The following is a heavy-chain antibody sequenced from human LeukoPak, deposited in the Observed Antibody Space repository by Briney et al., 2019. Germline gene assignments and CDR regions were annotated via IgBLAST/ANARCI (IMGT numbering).Heavy chain of an antibody. CDR1: GYSISSGYY. J-gene: IGHJ4*02. CDR2: IYHSDYT. V-gene: IGHV4-38-2*02. Sequence: KPSETLSLTCAVSGYSISSGYYWGWIRQPPGKGLEWIGIIYHSDYTYYNPSLKSRVTISVDTSKNQFSLKLSSVTAADTAVYYCARDASWGLAAATIDYWGQGTLVTVSS. CDR3: ARDASWGLAAATIDY. D-gene: IGHD6-13*01.